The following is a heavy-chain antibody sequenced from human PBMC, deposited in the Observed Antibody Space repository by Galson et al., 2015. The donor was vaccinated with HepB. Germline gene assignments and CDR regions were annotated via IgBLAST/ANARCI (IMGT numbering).Heavy chain of an antibody. J-gene: IGHJ4*02. Sequence: SLRLSCAASGFTFSGSAMHWVRQTSGKGLEWVGRIGSKGNSYATAYGASVKGRFTISRDDSKNTAYLQMNSLKTEDTGVYYCTRLGDLTGYSRSWGQGTLVTVSS. CDR3: TRLGDLTGYSRS. CDR2: IGSKGNSYAT. D-gene: IGHD6-13*01. CDR1: GFTFSGSA. V-gene: IGHV3-73*01.